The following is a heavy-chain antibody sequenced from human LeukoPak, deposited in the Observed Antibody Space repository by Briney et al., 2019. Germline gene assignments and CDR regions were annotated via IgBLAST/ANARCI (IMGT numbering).Heavy chain of an antibody. D-gene: IGHD2/OR15-2a*01. CDR3: ARAAVYGGYYYYYMDV. J-gene: IGHJ6*03. Sequence: GASVKVSCKASGYTFTTSGISWVRQAPGQGLEWMGWISAYNGNTNYAQRLQGRVTMTTDTSTSTAYMELRSLRSDDTAVYYCARAAVYGGYYYYYMDVWGKGTTVTVSS. CDR2: ISAYNGNT. CDR1: GYTFTTSG. V-gene: IGHV1-18*01.